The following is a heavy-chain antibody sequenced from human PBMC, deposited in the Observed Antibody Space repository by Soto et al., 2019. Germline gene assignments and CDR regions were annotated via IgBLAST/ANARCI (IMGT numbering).Heavy chain of an antibody. CDR2: ISWNSGSI. CDR3: AKDVTMVRGVMRGGAFDI. V-gene: IGHV3-9*01. CDR1: GFTFDDYA. J-gene: IGHJ3*02. D-gene: IGHD3-10*01. Sequence: EVQLVESGGGLVQPGRSLRLSCAASGFTFDDYAMHWVRQAPGKGLEWVSGISWNSGSIGYADSVKGRFTISRDNAKNSLYLQMNSLRAEDTALYYCAKDVTMVRGVMRGGAFDIWGQGTMVTVSS.